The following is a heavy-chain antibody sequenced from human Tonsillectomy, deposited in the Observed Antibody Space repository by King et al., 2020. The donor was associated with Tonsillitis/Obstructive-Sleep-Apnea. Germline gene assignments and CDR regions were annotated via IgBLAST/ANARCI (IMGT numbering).Heavy chain of an antibody. Sequence: QLVQSGAEVKKPGASVKVSCKVSGYTLTELSMHWVRQAPGRGLEWMGSFDPEDGETIYAQRFQGRVTMTEDTSTDTAYMELSSLRSEDTAVYYCATIYGLPPANFQGGRDYFDYWGQGTLITVSS. D-gene: IGHD2-2*01. V-gene: IGHV1-24*01. CDR3: ATIYGLPPANFQGGRDYFDY. J-gene: IGHJ4*02. CDR2: FDPEDGET. CDR1: GYTLTELS.